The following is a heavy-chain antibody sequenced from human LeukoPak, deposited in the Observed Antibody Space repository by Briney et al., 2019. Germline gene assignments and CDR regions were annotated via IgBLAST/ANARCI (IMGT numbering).Heavy chain of an antibody. CDR3: AKSTPTIFGVVIPINWFDP. D-gene: IGHD3-3*01. CDR1: GFTFSSYW. V-gene: IGHV3-74*01. Sequence: GGSLRLSCAASGFTFSSYWMHWVRQAPGKGLVWVSRINSDGSSTSYADSVKGRFTISRDNSKNTLYLQMNSLRAEDTAVYYCAKSTPTIFGVVIPINWFDPWGQGTLVTVSS. CDR2: INSDGSST. J-gene: IGHJ5*02.